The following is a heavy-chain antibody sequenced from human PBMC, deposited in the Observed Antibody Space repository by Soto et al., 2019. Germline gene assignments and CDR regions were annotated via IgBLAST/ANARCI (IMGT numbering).Heavy chain of an antibody. CDR3: ARGYSSGWYFRNWYFDL. Sequence: SETLSLTCAVYGGSFSGYYWSWIRQPPGKGLEWIGEINHSGSTNYNPSLKSRVTISVDTSKNQFSLRLSSVTAADTAVYYCARGYSSGWYFRNWYFDLWGRGTLVTVSS. D-gene: IGHD6-19*01. V-gene: IGHV4-34*01. CDR2: INHSGST. CDR1: GGSFSGYY. J-gene: IGHJ2*01.